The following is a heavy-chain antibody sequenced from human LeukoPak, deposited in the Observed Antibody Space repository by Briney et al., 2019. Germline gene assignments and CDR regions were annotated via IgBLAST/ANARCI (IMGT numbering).Heavy chain of an antibody. CDR2: IYYSGST. CDR1: GGSISSYY. Sequence: SETLSLACTVSGGSISSYYWSWIRQPPGKGLEWIGYIYYSGSTNYNPSLKSRVTISVDTSKNQFSLKLSSVTAADTAVYYCASTYDSSGEGFDYWGQGTLVTVSS. D-gene: IGHD3-22*01. CDR3: ASTYDSSGEGFDY. J-gene: IGHJ4*02. V-gene: IGHV4-59*01.